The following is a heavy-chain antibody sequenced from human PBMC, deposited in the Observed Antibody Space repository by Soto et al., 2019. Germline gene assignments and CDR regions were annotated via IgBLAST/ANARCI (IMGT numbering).Heavy chain of an antibody. D-gene: IGHD5-18*01. J-gene: IGHJ4*02. Sequence: ASVKVSCKASGYTFSGYYVHWVRQAPGQGLEWMGWMNRNSGGTDYAQKFQGRVTMTEGSSISTANREVSSLRTGDTAVYYCVTVHVDTAMITRDYWGQGTLVPVSS. CDR3: VTVHVDTAMITRDY. CDR1: GYTFSGYY. V-gene: IGHV1-2*02. CDR2: MNRNSGGT.